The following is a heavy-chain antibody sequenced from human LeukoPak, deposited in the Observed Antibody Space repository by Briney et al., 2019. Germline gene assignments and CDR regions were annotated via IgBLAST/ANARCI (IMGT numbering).Heavy chain of an antibody. V-gene: IGHV3-48*03. J-gene: IGHJ4*02. D-gene: IGHD3-16*01. CDR1: GFTFSDYE. CDR3: AGGRILRGESFFDF. Sequence: PGGSLRLSCVASGFTFSDYEMHWIRQAPGKGLEWVSYITKTGASIYYAPSVRGRFTISSDTADNSLYLQMNSLRAEDSALYYCAGGRILRGESFFDFWGQGTLVTVSS. CDR2: ITKTGASI.